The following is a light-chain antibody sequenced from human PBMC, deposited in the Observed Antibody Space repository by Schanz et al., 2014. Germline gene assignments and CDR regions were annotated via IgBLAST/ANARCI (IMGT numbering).Light chain of an antibody. CDR1: SSDVGGYNY. Sequence: QSVLTQPASVSGSPGQSITISCTGTSSDVGGYNYVSWYQQHPGKAPKLMIYDVRYRPSGVSSRFSGSKSGNTASLTISGLQAEDEADYYCSSYTSIGTRVFGGGTKLTVL. J-gene: IGLJ3*02. V-gene: IGLV2-14*01. CDR3: SSYTSIGTRV. CDR2: DVR.